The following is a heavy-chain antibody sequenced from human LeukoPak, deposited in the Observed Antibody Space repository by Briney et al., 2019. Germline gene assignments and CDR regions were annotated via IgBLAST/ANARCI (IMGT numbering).Heavy chain of an antibody. CDR1: GFTFSSYW. V-gene: IGHV3-74*01. CDR3: ARADDGVYSWVNY. CDR2: INSDGSSI. D-gene: IGHD4-23*01. J-gene: IGHJ4*02. Sequence: PGGSLRLSCAASGFTFSSYWMHWVRQAPGKGLVWVSRINSDGSSISYADSVKGRFTISRDNAKNTLYLQMNSLRAEDTAVYYCARADDGVYSWVNYWGQGTLVTVSS.